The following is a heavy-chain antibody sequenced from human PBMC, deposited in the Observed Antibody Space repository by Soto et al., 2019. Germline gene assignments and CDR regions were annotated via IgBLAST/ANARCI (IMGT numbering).Heavy chain of an antibody. CDR3: AGRGNDSSGYYNHYYYYYGMDV. D-gene: IGHD3-22*01. CDR2: INAGNGNT. Sequence: ASVKVSCKASGYTFTSYAMHWVRQAPGQRLEWMGWINAGNGNTKYSQKIQGRVTITRDTSASTAYMELSSLRSEDTAVYYCAGRGNDSSGYYNHYYYYYGMDVWGQGTTVTVSS. J-gene: IGHJ6*02. CDR1: GYTFTSYA. V-gene: IGHV1-3*01.